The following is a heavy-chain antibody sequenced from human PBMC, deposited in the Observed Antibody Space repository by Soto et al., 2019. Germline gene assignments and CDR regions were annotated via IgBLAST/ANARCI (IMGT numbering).Heavy chain of an antibody. J-gene: IGHJ4*02. V-gene: IGHV1-8*01. D-gene: IGHD3-3*01. CDR3: ARGRGSDYDFWSGYLWIFDY. CDR2: MNPNSGNT. CDR1: GYTFTSYD. Sequence: ASVKVSCKASGYTFTSYDINWVRQATGQGLEWMGWMNPNSGNTGYAQKFQGRVTMTRNTSISTAYMELSSLRSEDTAVYYCARGRGSDYDFWSGYLWIFDYWGQGNLVTVSS.